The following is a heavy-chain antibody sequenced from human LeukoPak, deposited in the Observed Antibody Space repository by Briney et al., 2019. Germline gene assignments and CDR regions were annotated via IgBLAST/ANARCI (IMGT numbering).Heavy chain of an antibody. D-gene: IGHD6-13*01. Sequence: SETLSLTCTVSGGSISSGGYYWSWIRQHPGKGLEWIGYIYYSGSTYYNPSLKSRVTISVDTSKNQFSLKLSSVTAADTAVYYCARGYSSSWYYLSDSWGQGTLVTVSS. CDR3: ARGYSSSWYYLSDS. CDR2: IYYSGST. CDR1: GGSISSGGYY. V-gene: IGHV4-31*03. J-gene: IGHJ5*01.